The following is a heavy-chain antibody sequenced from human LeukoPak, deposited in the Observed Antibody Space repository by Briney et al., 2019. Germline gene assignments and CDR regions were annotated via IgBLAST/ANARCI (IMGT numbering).Heavy chain of an antibody. Sequence: SETLSLTCTVSGGSISSYYWSWIRQPPGKGLEWIGYIYYSGSTNYNPSLKSRVTISVDTSKNQFSLKLSSVTAADTAVYYCARVSYDSSGYYYYYFDYWGQGTLVTVSS. D-gene: IGHD3-22*01. CDR2: IYYSGST. CDR1: GGSISSYY. CDR3: ARVSYDSSGYYYYYFDY. J-gene: IGHJ4*02. V-gene: IGHV4-59*01.